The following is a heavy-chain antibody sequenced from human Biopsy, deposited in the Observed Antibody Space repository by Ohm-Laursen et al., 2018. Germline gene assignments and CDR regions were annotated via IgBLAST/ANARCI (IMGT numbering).Heavy chain of an antibody. D-gene: IGHD3-9*01. CDR2: IITFFRTV. V-gene: IGHV1-69*13. Sequence: VKISFKVSGGTFSNSAISWVRQAPGQGLEWMGGIITFFRTVNYAQNFQGRLTITADEFTDTAYMELRSLRSEDTAVYYCAPQTPRDPDILTGAYHYDMAVWGQGTTVTVSS. J-gene: IGHJ6*02. CDR3: APQTPRDPDILTGAYHYDMAV. CDR1: GGTFSNSA.